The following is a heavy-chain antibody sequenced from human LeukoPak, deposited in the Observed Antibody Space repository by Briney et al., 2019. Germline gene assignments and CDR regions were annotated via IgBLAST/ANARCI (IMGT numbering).Heavy chain of an antibody. Sequence: GASVKVSCKASGYTFTSYYMHWVRQAPGQGLEWMGIINPSGGSTSYAQKFQGRVTITADESTSTAYMELSSLRSEDTAVYYCAREGNWNDLWDYWGQGTLVTVSS. CDR1: GYTFTSYY. CDR3: AREGNWNDLWDY. D-gene: IGHD1-20*01. J-gene: IGHJ4*02. CDR2: INPSGGST. V-gene: IGHV1-46*01.